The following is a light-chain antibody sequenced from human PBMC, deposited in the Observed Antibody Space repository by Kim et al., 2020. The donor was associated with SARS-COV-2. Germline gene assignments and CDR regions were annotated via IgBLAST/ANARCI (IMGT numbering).Light chain of an antibody. J-gene: IGKJ3*01. CDR2: AAS. CDR1: QSVNSW. CDR3: QQANSFPFT. Sequence: DIQMTQSPSSVSASVGDTVTITCRASQSVNSWLAWYQQKPGKAPQLLIYAASGLRSGVPPRFSGSGSGTDFTLTISSLQPEDFATYYCQQANSFPFTFGPGTKVDIK. V-gene: IGKV1-12*01.